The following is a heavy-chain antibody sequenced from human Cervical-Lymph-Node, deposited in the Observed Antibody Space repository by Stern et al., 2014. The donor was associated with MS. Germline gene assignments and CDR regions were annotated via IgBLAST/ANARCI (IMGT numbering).Heavy chain of an antibody. Sequence: VQLVESEAEVKKPGSSVKVSCKLFRGTFSDNAISWVRQAPGQGLEWMGGIIPIFGSTDYAHKFQGRVTITADEPTNTVYMELSSLRSEDTAVYYCARGAYCGGDCYWGWFDPWGQGTLVTVSS. J-gene: IGHJ5*02. CDR1: RGTFSDNA. CDR2: IIPIFGST. CDR3: ARGAYCGGDCYWGWFDP. V-gene: IGHV1-69*01. D-gene: IGHD2-21*02.